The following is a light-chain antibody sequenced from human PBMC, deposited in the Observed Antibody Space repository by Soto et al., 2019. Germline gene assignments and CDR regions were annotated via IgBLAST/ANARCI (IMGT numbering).Light chain of an antibody. J-gene: IGKJ2*01. CDR3: MQGSHWPYT. V-gene: IGKV2-30*02. Sequence: DVVLTQSPLSLPVTLGQPASISCRSSLSLVHSDGIFYLNWFQQRPGQSPRRLIYKVSNGDYGVPDRFSGSGSGTDFTLEISRVEAEDVGVYYCMQGSHWPYTFGQGTKLEIK. CDR1: LSLVHSDGIFY. CDR2: KVS.